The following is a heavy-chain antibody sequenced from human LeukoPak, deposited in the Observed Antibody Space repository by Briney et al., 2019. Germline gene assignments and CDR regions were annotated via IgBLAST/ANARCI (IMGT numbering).Heavy chain of an antibody. J-gene: IGHJ4*02. CDR1: GGPISSSSYY. CDR2: IYYSGST. D-gene: IGHD2-2*01. V-gene: IGHV4-39*01. CDR3: ARYQSTYPFDY. Sequence: PSETLSLTCTVSGGPISSSSYYWGWIRQPPGKGLEWVGSIYYSGSTYYNPSLKSRVTISADTSKNQFSLKLSSVTAADTADYYCARYQSTYPFDYWGQGTLVTVSS.